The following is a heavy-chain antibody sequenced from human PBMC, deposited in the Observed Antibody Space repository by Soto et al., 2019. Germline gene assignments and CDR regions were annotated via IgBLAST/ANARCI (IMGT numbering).Heavy chain of an antibody. CDR3: ATGVNCDYVWGVTRMGWFDT. J-gene: IGHJ5*02. D-gene: IGHD3-16*01. CDR2: FDPEDGET. CDR1: GYTLTELS. V-gene: IGHV1-24*01. Sequence: SSVKVSCKVSGYTLTELSMHWVRQAPGKGLEWMGGFDPEDGETIYAQKFQGRVTMTEDTSTDTAYMELSSLRSEDTAVYYFATGVNCDYVWGVTRMGWFDTWGQGTLVTVSA.